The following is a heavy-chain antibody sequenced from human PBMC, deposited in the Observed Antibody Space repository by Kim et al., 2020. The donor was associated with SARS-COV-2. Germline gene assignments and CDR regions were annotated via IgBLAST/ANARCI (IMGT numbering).Heavy chain of an antibody. D-gene: IGHD3-16*01. CDR3: VRDWVFDY. CDR1: GFTFSRYA. CDR2: ISYDGSNK. V-gene: IGHV3-30-3*01. J-gene: IGHJ4*02. Sequence: GGSLRLSCAASGFTFSRYAMHWVRQAPGKGLEWVAVISYDGSNKYYIDSVKGRFTISRDNSKNALFLQMDSLRAEDTAVYFCVRDWVFDYWGQGTLVTVS.